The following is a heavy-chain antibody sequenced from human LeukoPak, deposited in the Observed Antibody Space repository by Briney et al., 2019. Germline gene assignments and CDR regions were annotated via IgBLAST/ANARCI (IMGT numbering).Heavy chain of an antibody. CDR1: GYSFTSYW. V-gene: IGHV5-51*01. CDR3: AREEAICYYGMDV. CDR2: IYPGDSDT. J-gene: IGHJ6*02. D-gene: IGHD5-24*01. Sequence: GESLKISCKGSGYSFTSYWIGWVRQMPGKGLEWMGIIYPGDSDTRYSPSFQGQVTISADKSISTAYLQWSSLKASDTAMYYCAREEAICYYGMDVWGQGTTVTVSS.